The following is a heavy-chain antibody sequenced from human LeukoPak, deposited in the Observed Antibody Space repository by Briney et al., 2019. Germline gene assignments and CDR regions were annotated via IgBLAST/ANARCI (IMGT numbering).Heavy chain of an antibody. V-gene: IGHV1-18*01. D-gene: IGHD3-10*01. CDR3: ARDSVWFGELSLLDY. CDR1: GYTFTSYG. J-gene: IGHJ4*02. CDR2: ISAYNGNT. Sequence: ASVKVSCKASGYTFTSYGISWVRQAPGQGLEWMGWISAYNGNTNYAQKLQGRVTMTTDTSTSTAYMELRSLRSDDTAVYYCARDSVWFGELSLLDYWGQGTLVTVSS.